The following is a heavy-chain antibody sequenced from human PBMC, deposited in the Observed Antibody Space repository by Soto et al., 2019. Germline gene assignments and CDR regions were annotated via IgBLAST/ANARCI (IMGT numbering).Heavy chain of an antibody. Sequence: TLSLTCAVSGDRVSNNSAACNWIRQSPSRGLEWLGRTYYRSKWYNDYAVSVKSRITINPDTSKNQFSLQLNSVTPEDTAVYYCARGVHLVVVAAKGWLEPWGQGSLVTVYS. CDR1: GDRVSNNSAA. J-gene: IGHJ5*02. V-gene: IGHV6-1*01. CDR2: TYYRSKWYN. D-gene: IGHD2-15*01. CDR3: ARGVHLVVVAAKGWLEP.